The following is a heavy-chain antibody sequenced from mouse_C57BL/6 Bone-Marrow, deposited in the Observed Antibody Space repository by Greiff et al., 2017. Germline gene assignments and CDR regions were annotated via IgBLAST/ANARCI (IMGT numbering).Heavy chain of an antibody. CDR1: GFTFSDYG. J-gene: IGHJ3*01. V-gene: IGHV5-17*01. Sequence: EVKLMESGGGLVKPGGSLKLSCAASGFTFSDYGMHWVRQAPEKGLEWVAYISSGGSTIYYADTVKGRFTISRDNAKNTLFLQMTSLRSEDTAMYYCARGTGSPFAYWGQGTLVTVSA. CDR3: ARGTGSPFAY. CDR2: ISSGGSTI. D-gene: IGHD4-1*01.